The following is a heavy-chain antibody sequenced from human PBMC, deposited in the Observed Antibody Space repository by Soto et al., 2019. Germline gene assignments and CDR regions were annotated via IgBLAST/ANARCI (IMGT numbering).Heavy chain of an antibody. D-gene: IGHD5-12*01. CDR3: ARRAVSVSGTGCSSGQLPCYLDH. Sequence: SGTLSLTCGVSGGSISSGGYSWSCIRQPPGKGLEWIEYIYHSGSTYYNPSLKSRVTISVDWSKNQFSLKLSSVTAAATTVYFRARRAVSVSGTGCSSGQLPCYLDHWVHGTLLTVYS. J-gene: IGHJ4*01. CDR2: IYHSGST. CDR1: GGSISSGGYS. V-gene: IGHV4-30-2*01.